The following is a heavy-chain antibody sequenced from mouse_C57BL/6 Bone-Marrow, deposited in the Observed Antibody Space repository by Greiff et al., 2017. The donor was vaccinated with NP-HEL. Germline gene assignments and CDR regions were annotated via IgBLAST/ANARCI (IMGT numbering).Heavy chain of an antibody. CDR1: GFSLTSYG. J-gene: IGHJ4*01. V-gene: IGHV2-2*01. Sequence: QVQLQQSGPGLVQPSQSLSITCTVSGFSLTSYGVHWVRQSPGKGLEWLGVIWSGGSTDYNAAFISRLSISKDNSKSQVFFKMNSLQADDTAIYYCARNLRWLLLTDYAMDYWGQGTSVTVSS. D-gene: IGHD2-3*01. CDR3: ARNLRWLLLTDYAMDY. CDR2: IWSGGST.